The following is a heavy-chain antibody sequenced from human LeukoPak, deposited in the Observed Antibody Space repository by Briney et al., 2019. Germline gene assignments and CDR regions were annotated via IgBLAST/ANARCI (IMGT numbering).Heavy chain of an antibody. J-gene: IGHJ4*02. V-gene: IGHV1-46*01. CDR3: ARAGISGDYFDY. CDR2: INPSGGST. CDR1: GYTFTSYY. Sequence: GASVKVSCKASGYTFTSYYMHWVRQAPGQGLEWMGIINPSGGSTSYAQKFQGRVTMTRDTSTSTVYMELGSLRSEDTAVYYCARAGISGDYFDYWGQGTLVTVSS.